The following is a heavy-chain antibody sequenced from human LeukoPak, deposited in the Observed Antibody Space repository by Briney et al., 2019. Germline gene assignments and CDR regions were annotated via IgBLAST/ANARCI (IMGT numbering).Heavy chain of an antibody. D-gene: IGHD6-6*01. CDR1: RYSFTSYW. CDR2: IYPGDSDT. J-gene: IGHJ4*02. V-gene: IGHV5-51*01. Sequence: GASLKISCKGSRYSFTSYWICWVRQIPGKRLGWMGIIYPGDSDTRYSPSFQGQVTISADKSISTAYLQWSSLKASDTAMYYCASQYSSSSPFDYWGQGTLVTVSS. CDR3: ASQYSSSSPFDY.